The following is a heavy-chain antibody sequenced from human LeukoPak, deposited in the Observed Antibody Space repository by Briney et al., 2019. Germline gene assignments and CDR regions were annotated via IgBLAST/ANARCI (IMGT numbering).Heavy chain of an antibody. D-gene: IGHD3-10*01. Sequence: SETLSLTCAVYGGSFSGYYWSWIRQPPGKGLEWIGEINHSGSTSYNPSLKSRVTISVDTSKNQFSLKLSSVTAADTAVYYCARRHTTYGSGSYYNYYYYYYMDVWGKGTTVTVSS. CDR1: GGSFSGYY. CDR2: INHSGST. J-gene: IGHJ6*03. V-gene: IGHV4-34*01. CDR3: ARRHTTYGSGSYYNYYYYYYMDV.